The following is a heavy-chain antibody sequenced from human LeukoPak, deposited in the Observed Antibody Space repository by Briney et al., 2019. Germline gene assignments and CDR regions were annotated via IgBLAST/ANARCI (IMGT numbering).Heavy chain of an antibody. CDR1: GYTFISYG. Sequence: ASVKVSCKASGYTFISYGITWVRQAPGQGLEWMGWISVYNGNTNYAQKLQGRVTITADKSTSTAYMELSSLRSEDTAVYYCARDMGELLSVYWGQGTLVTVSS. J-gene: IGHJ4*02. V-gene: IGHV1-18*01. CDR3: ARDMGELLSVY. CDR2: ISVYNGNT. D-gene: IGHD1-26*01.